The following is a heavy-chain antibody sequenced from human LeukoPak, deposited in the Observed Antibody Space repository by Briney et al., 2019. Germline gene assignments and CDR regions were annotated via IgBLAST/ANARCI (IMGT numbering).Heavy chain of an antibody. Sequence: SETLSLTCTVSGGSISSYYWSWIRQPPGKGLDWMGYIYYSVSTNYNPSLKSRVTISVETSKNQFALKLSSVTAAATAVYYCARTSGELLIDYWGQGTLVAVSS. CDR3: ARTSGELLIDY. CDR1: GGSISSYY. D-gene: IGHD1-26*01. CDR2: IYYSVST. V-gene: IGHV4-59*01. J-gene: IGHJ4*02.